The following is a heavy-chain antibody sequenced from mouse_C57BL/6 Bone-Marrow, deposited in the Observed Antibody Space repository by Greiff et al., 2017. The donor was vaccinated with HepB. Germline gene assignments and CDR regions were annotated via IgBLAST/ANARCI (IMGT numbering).Heavy chain of an antibody. CDR3: AFYNSYGGGY. CDR2: IYPGGGYT. V-gene: IGHV1-63*01. J-gene: IGHJ2*01. CDR1: GYTFTNYW. D-gene: IGHD2-12*01. Sequence: QVQLKQPGAELVRPGTSVKMSCKASGYTFTNYWIGWAKQRPGHGLEWIGDIYPGGGYTNYNEKFKGKATLTADTSSSTAYMQFSSLTSEDSAIYYCAFYNSYGGGYWGQGTTLTVSS.